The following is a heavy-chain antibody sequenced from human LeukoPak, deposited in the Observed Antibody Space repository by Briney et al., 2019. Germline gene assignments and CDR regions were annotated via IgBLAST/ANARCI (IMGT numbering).Heavy chain of an antibody. V-gene: IGHV5-51*01. D-gene: IGHD2-2*02. CDR1: GCSFTSYW. CDR2: IYPGDSDT. J-gene: IGHJ5*02. CDR3: ARLSGDIVVVPAAIYWFDP. Sequence: GESLKISCKGSGCSFTSYWIGRVRQVPGKGLEWMGSIYPGDSDTRYSPSFQGQVTISADKSISTAYLQWSSLKASDTAMYYCARLSGDIVVVPAAIYWFDPWGQGTLVTVSS.